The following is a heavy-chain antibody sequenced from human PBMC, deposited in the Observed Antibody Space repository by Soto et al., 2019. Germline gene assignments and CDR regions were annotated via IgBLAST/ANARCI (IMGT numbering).Heavy chain of an antibody. V-gene: IGHV3-7*03. CDR3: ARDGLLFSGPYRPSRFDY. CDR2: IKHDTSEA. J-gene: IGHJ4*02. D-gene: IGHD3-16*02. Sequence: RRLSCAASGFKFSDYWMSWVRQAPGKGLEWVGNIKHDTSEAHYADSVKGRFTITRDNIKNFLFLQMNGLRSDDTASYYCARDGLLFSGPYRPSRFDYWGQGTLVTVSS. CDR1: GFKFSDYW.